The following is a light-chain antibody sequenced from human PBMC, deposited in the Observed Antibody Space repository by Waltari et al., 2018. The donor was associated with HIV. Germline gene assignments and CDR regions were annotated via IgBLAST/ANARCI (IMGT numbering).Light chain of an antibody. CDR3: QQSYSTPKT. CDR1: QTISPY. V-gene: IGKV1-39*01. CDR2: GTS. Sequence: DIQMTQSPSSLSASVGVTVSITCRASQTISPYLSWYQQKPGTATKLLIYGTSSLQSGVPSRFGGSGSGTHFTLSISNLQPEDFATYYCQQSYSTPKTFGGGTKVEIK. J-gene: IGKJ4*01.